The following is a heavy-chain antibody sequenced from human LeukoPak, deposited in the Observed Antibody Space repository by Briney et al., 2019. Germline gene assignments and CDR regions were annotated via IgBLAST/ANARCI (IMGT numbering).Heavy chain of an antibody. Sequence: PSETLSLTCTVSGGSISSSSYYWVWIRQPPGKGLEWIGSIYYSGSTYYNPSLKSRVTISVDTSKNQFSLKLSSVTAADTAVYYCAILARPYNSSGPEGYWGQGTLVTVSS. CDR3: AILARPYNSSGPEGY. D-gene: IGHD3-22*01. J-gene: IGHJ4*02. V-gene: IGHV4-39*01. CDR2: IYYSGST. CDR1: GGSISSSSYY.